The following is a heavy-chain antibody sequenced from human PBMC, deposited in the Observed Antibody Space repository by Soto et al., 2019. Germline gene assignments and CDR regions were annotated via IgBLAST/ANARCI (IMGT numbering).Heavy chain of an antibody. V-gene: IGHV3-74*01. CDR3: ARDHLGGDWFDP. D-gene: IGHD2-15*01. CDR2: INSDGSST. J-gene: IGHJ5*02. CDR1: GFTFSTYW. Sequence: EVQLVESGGGLVQPGGSLRLSCAASGFTFSTYWMHWVRQAPGKGLVWVSRINSDGSSTSYADSVKGRFTISRDNAKNTLYLQMNSLRAGDTAVYYCARDHLGGDWFDPWGQGTLVTVSS.